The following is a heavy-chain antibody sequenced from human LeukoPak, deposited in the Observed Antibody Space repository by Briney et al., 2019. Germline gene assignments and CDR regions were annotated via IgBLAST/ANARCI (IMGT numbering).Heavy chain of an antibody. CDR1: GFTFSSYG. CDR3: AKDTIRTSDIWFGESAYYFDY. J-gene: IGHJ4*02. V-gene: IGHV3-30*18. CDR2: ISYDGSNK. D-gene: IGHD3-10*01. Sequence: GGSLRLSCAASGFTFSSYGMHWVRQAPGKGLEWVAVISYDGSNKYYADSVKGRFTISRDNSKNTLYLQMNSLRAEDTAVYYCAKDTIRTSDIWFGESAYYFDYWGQGTLVTVSS.